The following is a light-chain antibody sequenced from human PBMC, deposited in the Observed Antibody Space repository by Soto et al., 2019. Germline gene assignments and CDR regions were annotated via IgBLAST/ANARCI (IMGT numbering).Light chain of an antibody. CDR1: QGIRND. CDR3: LQYYNYPRT. V-gene: IGKV1-6*01. CDR2: AAS. Sequence: AIQMTQSPSSLPASVGDRVTITCPASQGIRNDLGWYQQKPGKAPKLLIYAASSLQSGVPSRFSGSGSGTDFTLTISSLQPEDFATYYCLQYYNYPRTFGQGTKVEIK. J-gene: IGKJ1*01.